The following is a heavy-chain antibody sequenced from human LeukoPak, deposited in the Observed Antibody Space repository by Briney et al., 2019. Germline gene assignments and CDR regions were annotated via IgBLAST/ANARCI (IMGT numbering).Heavy chain of an antibody. J-gene: IGHJ4*02. CDR2: ISSSGSTI. D-gene: IGHD2-2*01. V-gene: IGHV3-11*04. Sequence: KPGGSLRLSCAASGSTFSDYYMSWIRQAPGKGLEWVSYISSSGSTIYYADSVKGRFTISRDNAKNSLYLQMNSLRAEDTAVYYCARVPYQLLSAYYFDYWGQGTLVTVSS. CDR3: ARVPYQLLSAYYFDY. CDR1: GSTFSDYY.